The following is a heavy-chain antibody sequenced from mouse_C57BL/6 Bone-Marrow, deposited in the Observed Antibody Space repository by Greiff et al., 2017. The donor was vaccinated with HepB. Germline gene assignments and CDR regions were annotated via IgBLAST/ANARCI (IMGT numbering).Heavy chain of an antibody. V-gene: IGHV1-4*01. CDR3: ANYGSSPWFAY. CDR2: INPSSGYT. J-gene: IGHJ3*01. CDR1: GYTFTSYT. D-gene: IGHD1-1*01. Sequence: VKLMESGAELARPGASVKMSCKASGYTFTSYTMHWVKQRPGQGLEWIGYINPSSGYTKYNQKFKDKATLTADKSSSTAYMQLSSLTSEDSAVYYCANYGSSPWFAYWGQGTLVTVSA.